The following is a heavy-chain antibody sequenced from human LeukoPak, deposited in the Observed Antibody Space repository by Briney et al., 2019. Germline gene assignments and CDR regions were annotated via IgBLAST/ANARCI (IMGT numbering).Heavy chain of an antibody. CDR1: GYSISSGYY. CDR2: INHSGST. CDR3: ARFDRYRGGVVY. V-gene: IGHV4-38-2*02. Sequence: PSETLSLTCTVSGYSISSGYYWSWIRQPPGKGLEWIGEINHSGSTNYNPSLKSRVTISVDTSKNQFSLKLSSVTAADTAVYYCARFDRYRGGVVYWGQGTLVTVSS. J-gene: IGHJ4*02. D-gene: IGHD3-9*01.